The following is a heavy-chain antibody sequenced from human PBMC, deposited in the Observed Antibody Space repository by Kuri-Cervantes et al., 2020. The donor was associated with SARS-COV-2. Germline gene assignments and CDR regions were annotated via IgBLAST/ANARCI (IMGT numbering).Heavy chain of an antibody. CDR3: ARHPAPRYCSSTCCYGIWFDP. J-gene: IGHJ5*02. V-gene: IGHV4-30-4*08. CDR2: IYYSGST. Sequence: SETLSLTCTVSGGSISCGDYYWSWIRQPPGKGLEWIGYIYYSGSTYYNPSLKSRVTISVDTSKNQFSLKLSSVTAAHTAVYYCARHPAPRYCSSTCCYGIWFDPWGQGTLVTVSS. D-gene: IGHD2-2*01. CDR1: GGSISCGDYY.